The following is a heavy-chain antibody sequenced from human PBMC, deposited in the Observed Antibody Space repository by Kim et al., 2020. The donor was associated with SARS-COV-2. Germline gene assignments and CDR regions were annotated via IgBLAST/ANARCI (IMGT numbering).Heavy chain of an antibody. V-gene: IGHV1-18*01. D-gene: IGHD3-9*01. CDR3: ARDGLVRDY. J-gene: IGHJ4*02. Sequence: GNANYAQKLPSRVTMTTDTSTSTAYMELRSLRSDDTAVYYCARDGLVRDYWGQGTLVTVSS. CDR2: GNA.